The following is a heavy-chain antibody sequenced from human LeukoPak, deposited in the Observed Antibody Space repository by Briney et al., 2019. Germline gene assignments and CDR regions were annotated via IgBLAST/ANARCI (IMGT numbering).Heavy chain of an antibody. V-gene: IGHV5-51*01. J-gene: IGHJ4*02. Sequence: PGESLKISCKGSGYSFTSYWIAWVRQMPGKGLEWVGIIYPGDSDTRNSPSFQGQVTISADKSISTAYLQWSSLKASDTAMYYCARRSDYGGNSFDYWGQGTLVTVSS. CDR3: ARRSDYGGNSFDY. CDR2: IYPGDSDT. D-gene: IGHD4-23*01. CDR1: GYSFTSYW.